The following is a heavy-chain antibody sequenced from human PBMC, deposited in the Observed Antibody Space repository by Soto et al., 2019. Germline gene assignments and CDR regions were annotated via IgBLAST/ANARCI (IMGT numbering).Heavy chain of an antibody. Sequence: SETLSLTCTVSGDSIGNFYWSWIRQPAGKGLESIGRLSTSGRTNYSPSLQSRVTMSLDTSKNRFSLRLTSVSAADTAVYFCARGMGRYFDLWGRGNLVTVSS. CDR3: ARGMGRYFDL. D-gene: IGHD2-8*01. V-gene: IGHV4-4*07. CDR1: GDSIGNFY. CDR2: LSTSGRT. J-gene: IGHJ2*01.